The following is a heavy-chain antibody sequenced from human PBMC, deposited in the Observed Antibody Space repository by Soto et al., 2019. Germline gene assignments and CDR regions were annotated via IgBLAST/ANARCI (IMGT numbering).Heavy chain of an antibody. CDR1: GGTFSSYA. Sequence: GASVKVSCKVSGGTFSSYAITWVLQAPGQGPEWMGGIVPTSGTTNYAQKLQGRVTIKADEYRTAYLELSSLTYDDTAVYYCARLSGQQLVRVPFDYWGQGTLVTVSS. J-gene: IGHJ4*02. D-gene: IGHD6-13*01. CDR3: ARLSGQQLVRVPFDY. V-gene: IGHV1-69*13. CDR2: IVPTSGTT.